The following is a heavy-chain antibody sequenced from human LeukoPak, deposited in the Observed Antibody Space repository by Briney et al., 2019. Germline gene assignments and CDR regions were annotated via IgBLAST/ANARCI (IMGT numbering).Heavy chain of an antibody. CDR3: ARGARGVAGDYRYGMDV. Sequence: TGGSLRLSCAASGFTFSDHYMDWVRQAPGKGLEWVGRARDTANSYSTEHAASVKGRLTVSRDESHNSLYLQMNSLKTEDTAVYFCARGARGVAGDYRYGMDVWGQGTTVTVSS. J-gene: IGHJ6*02. CDR2: ARDTANSYST. D-gene: IGHD6-19*01. V-gene: IGHV3-72*01. CDR1: GFTFSDHY.